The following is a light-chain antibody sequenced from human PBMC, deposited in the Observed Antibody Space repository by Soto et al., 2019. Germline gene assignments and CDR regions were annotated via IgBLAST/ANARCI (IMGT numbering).Light chain of an antibody. CDR2: KAS. CDR1: QSISSW. Sequence: DTQITQSPSTLAASVGDSVTITCRASQSISSWLAWYQQKPGKAPKLLIYKASTLKSGVPSRFSGSGSGTEFTLTISSLQPDDFATYYCQHYNSYSEAFGQGSKADIK. V-gene: IGKV1-5*03. J-gene: IGKJ1*01. CDR3: QHYNSYSEA.